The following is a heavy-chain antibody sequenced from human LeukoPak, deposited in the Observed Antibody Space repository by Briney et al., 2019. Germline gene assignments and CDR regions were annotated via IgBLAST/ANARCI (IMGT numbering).Heavy chain of an antibody. CDR1: GFTFDNYA. CDR3: AKCSASYYNDAFDI. J-gene: IGHJ3*02. D-gene: IGHD3-10*01. CDR2: IRGGGGVT. Sequence: GGSLRLSCAASGFTFDNYAMNWVRQAPGKGLEWLAYIRGGGGVTRYSDTVKDRFTISRDNSKNTLYLQMNSLRAEDTAIYYCAKCSASYYNDAFDIWGRGTMVTVSS. V-gene: IGHV3-23*01.